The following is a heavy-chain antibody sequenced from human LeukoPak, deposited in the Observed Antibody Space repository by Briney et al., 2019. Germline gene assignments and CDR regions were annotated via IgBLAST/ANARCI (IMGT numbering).Heavy chain of an antibody. V-gene: IGHV1-2*02. D-gene: IGHD6-13*01. J-gene: IGHJ4*02. Sequence: ASVKVSCKASGYTFTGYYMHWVRQAPGQGLEWMGWINPNSGGTNYAQKFQGRVTMTRDTSISTAYMELSRLRSDDTAVYYCARAEPIAAAAPSDYWGQGTLVTVSS. CDR1: GYTFTGYY. CDR2: INPNSGGT. CDR3: ARAEPIAAAAPSDY.